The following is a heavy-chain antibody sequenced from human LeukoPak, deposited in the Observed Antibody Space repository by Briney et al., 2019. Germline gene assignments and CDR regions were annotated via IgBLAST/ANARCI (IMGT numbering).Heavy chain of an antibody. J-gene: IGHJ4*02. CDR1: GGSISSSNYY. CDR2: IYYSGST. V-gene: IGHV4-39*07. Sequence: SETLSLTCTVSGGSISSSNYYWGWIRQPPGKGLEWIGSIYYSGSTYYNPSLKSRVTISVDTSKNQFSLKLSSVTAADTAVYYCAREEGIAARQTDYWGQGTLVTVSS. CDR3: AREEGIAARQTDY. D-gene: IGHD6-6*01.